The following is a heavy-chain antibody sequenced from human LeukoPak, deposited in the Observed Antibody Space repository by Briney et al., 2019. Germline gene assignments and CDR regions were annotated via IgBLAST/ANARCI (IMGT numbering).Heavy chain of an antibody. CDR2: IIPIFGTA. V-gene: IGHV1-69*13. Sequence: GASVKVSCKASGGTFSSYAISWVRQAPGQGLEWMGGIIPIFGTANYAQKFQGRVTITADESTSTAYMELSSLRSEDTAVYYCARAALYCSSTSCYRHPGGWFGPWGQGTLVTVSS. CDR3: ARAALYCSSTSCYRHPGGWFGP. CDR1: GGTFSSYA. J-gene: IGHJ5*02. D-gene: IGHD2-2*01.